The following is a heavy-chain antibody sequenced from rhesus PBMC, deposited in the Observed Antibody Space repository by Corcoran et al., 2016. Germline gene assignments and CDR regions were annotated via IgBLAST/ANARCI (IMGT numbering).Heavy chain of an antibody. Sequence: VQLQESGPGLVTPSETLSLTCAVSGYSITSGYYWGWIRRPPGKGLNYIGYISGSTGSTYYNPSLKSRVTISRDTSKNQFSLKRSSVTAADTAVYYCARRGGYHNSLDVWGRGVLVTVSS. D-gene: IGHD1-44*02. CDR2: ISGSTGST. V-gene: IGHV4-99*01. J-gene: IGHJ5-2*02. CDR1: GYSITSGYY. CDR3: ARRGGYHNSLDV.